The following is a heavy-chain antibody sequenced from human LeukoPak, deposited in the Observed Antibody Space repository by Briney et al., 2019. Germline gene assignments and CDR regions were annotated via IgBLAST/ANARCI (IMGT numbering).Heavy chain of an antibody. V-gene: IGHV3-15*01. J-gene: IGHJ4*02. Sequence: GGSLRLSCAASGFTFRNASMSWVRQAPGKGLEWVGRIKSKIDGGTTDYAAPVKGRFTISRDDSKDTLYLQMTSLTTEDTAVYFCAHRDITMVRVDYWGQGTLVTVSS. D-gene: IGHD5-18*01. CDR1: GFTFRNAS. CDR3: AHRDITMVRVDY. CDR2: IKSKIDGGTT.